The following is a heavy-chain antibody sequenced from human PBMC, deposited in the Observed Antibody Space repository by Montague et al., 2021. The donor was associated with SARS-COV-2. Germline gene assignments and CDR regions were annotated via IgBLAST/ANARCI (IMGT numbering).Heavy chain of an antibody. CDR2: TNPDGTWT. D-gene: IGHD2-21*01. J-gene: IGHJ6*02. CDR1: GFSFSDYW. CDR3: GRAPDCGGHRCQSLPYYGMDV. V-gene: IGHV3-74*01. Sequence: SLRLSCAASGFSFSDYWWHWVRQAPGKGLIWVSRTNPDGTWTSYADSVKGRFAISRDNAKNTVYLQLNSLRVEDTAVYYCGRAPDCGGHRCQSLPYYGMDVWGQGIAVTVSS.